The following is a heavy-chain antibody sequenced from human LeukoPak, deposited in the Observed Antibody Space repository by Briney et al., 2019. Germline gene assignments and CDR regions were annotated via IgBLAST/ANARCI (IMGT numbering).Heavy chain of an antibody. J-gene: IGHJ4*02. CDR2: VDHSGNI. Sequence: PSETLSLTCAVSDGPFSGYFWSWIRQPPGKGLEWIGEVDHSGNINSNPSLKSRVTILVDTSKNQLSLKLSSVTAADTAEYYCAREPYGSGTFDYWGQGTLVTVSA. CDR3: AREPYGSGTFDY. CDR1: DGPFSGYF. V-gene: IGHV4-34*01. D-gene: IGHD3-10*01.